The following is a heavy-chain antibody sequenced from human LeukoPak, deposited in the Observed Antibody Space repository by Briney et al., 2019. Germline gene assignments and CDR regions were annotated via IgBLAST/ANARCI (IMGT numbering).Heavy chain of an antibody. CDR1: GYTFTSYD. J-gene: IGHJ4*02. V-gene: IGHV1-8*03. CDR2: MNPNSGNT. D-gene: IGHD1-26*01. CDR3: ATVPLVNSGSYPGAFGY. Sequence: ASVKVSCKASGYTFTSYDINWVRQATGQGLEWMGWMNPNSGNTGYAQKFQGRVTITRNTSISTAYMELSSLRSEDTAVYYCATVPLVNSGSYPGAFGYWGQGTLVTVSS.